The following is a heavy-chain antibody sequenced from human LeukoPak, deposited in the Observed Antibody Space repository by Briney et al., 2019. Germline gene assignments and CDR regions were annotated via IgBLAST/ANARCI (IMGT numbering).Heavy chain of an antibody. V-gene: IGHV1-69*05. CDR3: SNSPPRGITIFQFDP. CDR2: IIHIFPTA. CDR1: GRTFSRSA. Sequence: ASVMVSCKAYGRTFSRSAFSWVRQAPGQGLEWMGRIIHIFPTADFAQKFQGRVTITTDESTTSSSMELSSLRSKGTAEYSSSNSPPRGITIFQFDPWGQGSLVTVSS. D-gene: IGHD3-3*01. J-gene: IGHJ5*02.